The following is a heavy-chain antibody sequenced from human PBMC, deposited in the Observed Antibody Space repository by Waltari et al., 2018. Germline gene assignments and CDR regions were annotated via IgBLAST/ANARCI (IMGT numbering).Heavy chain of an antibody. CDR3: ARVAGPFDY. V-gene: IGHV4-38-2*01. CDR2: IYHSGST. CDR1: GYSISDGNY. J-gene: IGHJ4*02. Sequence: QVQLQESGPGLVKPSETLSLFCGVSGYSISDGNYWGWIRQFPGKGLEWIGSIYHSGSTYYKPSLTSRITISIDTSRNHFSLKMSSVTAADTAVYYCARVAGPFDYWGQGTLVTVSS.